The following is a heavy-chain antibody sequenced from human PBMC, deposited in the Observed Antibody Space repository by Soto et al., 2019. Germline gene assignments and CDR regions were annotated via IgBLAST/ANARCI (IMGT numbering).Heavy chain of an antibody. V-gene: IGHV1-18*04. CDR2: ISAYNGNT. D-gene: IGHD6-6*01. Sequence: ASVKVSCKASGYTLTSCGMSWVRQAPGQGLEWMGWISAYNGNTNYAQKLQGRVTMTTDTSTSTAYMELRSLRSDDTAVYYCARVIVSSSREWFDPWGQGTLVTVSS. CDR1: GYTLTSCG. CDR3: ARVIVSSSREWFDP. J-gene: IGHJ5*02.